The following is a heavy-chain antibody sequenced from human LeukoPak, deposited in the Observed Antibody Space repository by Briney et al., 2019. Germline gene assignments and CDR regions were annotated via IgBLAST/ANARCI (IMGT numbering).Heavy chain of an antibody. Sequence: ASVKVSCKASGYTFTDQYIHWVRQAPGEGLDWMGWLHTNSGGTNYAQKFQDRVTMTRATSISTTYMDMSRLQSDDTAVYYCVSVTYSSLSPRDYWGQRTLGTVSS. CDR2: LHTNSGGT. CDR3: VSVTYSSLSPRDY. J-gene: IGHJ4*02. V-gene: IGHV1-2*02. CDR1: GYTFTDQY. D-gene: IGHD3-22*01.